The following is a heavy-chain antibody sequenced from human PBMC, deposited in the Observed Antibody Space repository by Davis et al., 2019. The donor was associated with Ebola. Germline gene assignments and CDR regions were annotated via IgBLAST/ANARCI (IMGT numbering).Heavy chain of an antibody. D-gene: IGHD2-15*01. J-gene: IGHJ5*02. CDR1: GGTFSSYA. Sequence: AASVKVSCKASGGTFSSYAISWVRQAPGQGLKWMGIINPSGGSTSYAQKFQGRVTMTRDTSTSTVYMELSSLRSEDTAVYYCARGYCSGGSCYSRWFDPWGQGTLVTVSS. V-gene: IGHV1-46*01. CDR3: ARGYCSGGSCYSRWFDP. CDR2: INPSGGST.